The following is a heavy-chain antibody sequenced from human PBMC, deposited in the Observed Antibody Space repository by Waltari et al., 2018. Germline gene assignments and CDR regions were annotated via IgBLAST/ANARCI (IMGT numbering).Heavy chain of an antibody. V-gene: IGHV4-34*01. CDR2: INHSGST. CDR3: ARRRGPEVPAAFDP. CDR1: GGSFSGYY. D-gene: IGHD2-2*01. J-gene: IGHJ5*02. Sequence: QVQLQQWGAGLLKPSETPSLTCAVYGGSFSGYYWSWIRQPPGKGLEWIGEINHSGSTNYNPSLKSRVTISVDTSKNQFSLKLSSVTAADTAVYYCARRRGPEVPAAFDPWGQGTLVTVSS.